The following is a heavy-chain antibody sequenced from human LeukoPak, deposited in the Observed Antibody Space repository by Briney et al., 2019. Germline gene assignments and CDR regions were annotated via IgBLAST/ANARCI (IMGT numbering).Heavy chain of an antibody. V-gene: IGHV3-33*01. CDR1: GFTFSSYG. CDR3: ARERMGRYYFDY. CDR2: IRHDGSNK. J-gene: IGHJ4*02. D-gene: IGHD1-26*01. Sequence: GRSLRLSCAASGFTFSSYGMHWVRQAPGKGLESAAVIRHDGSNKYYAHSVKGLFTLSRDNSKNTLYLQMNRLRAEDTAVYYCARERMGRYYFDYWGQGTLVTVSS.